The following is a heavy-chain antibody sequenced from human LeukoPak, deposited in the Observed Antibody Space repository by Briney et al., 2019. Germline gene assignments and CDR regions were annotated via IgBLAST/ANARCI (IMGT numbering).Heavy chain of an antibody. CDR2: IYYSGST. J-gene: IGHJ4*02. V-gene: IGHV4-30-4*01. Sequence: NASQTLSLTCTVSGGSISSGDYYWSWIRQPPGKGLEWTGYIYYSGSTYYNPSLKSRVTISVDTSKNQFSLKLSSVTAADTAVYYCARRLWERVGFDYWGQGTLVTVSS. D-gene: IGHD1-26*01. CDR3: ARRLWERVGFDY. CDR1: GGSISSGDYY.